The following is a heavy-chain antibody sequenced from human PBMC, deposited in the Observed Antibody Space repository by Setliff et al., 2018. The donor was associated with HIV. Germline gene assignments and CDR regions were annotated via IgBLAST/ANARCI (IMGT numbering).Heavy chain of an antibody. CDR3: ARTPFSGGRFGWFDS. Sequence: PSETLSLTCTVSGGSISSNNYYWGWIRQPPGEGLEWIGGMSYSGTTYYNPSLKRRVSMSVDTSKNQFSLNLISVTDADTAVYYCARTPFSGGRFGWFDSWGQGALVTVSS. J-gene: IGHJ5*01. CDR1: GGSISSNNYY. V-gene: IGHV4-39*07. CDR2: MSYSGTT. D-gene: IGHD2-15*01.